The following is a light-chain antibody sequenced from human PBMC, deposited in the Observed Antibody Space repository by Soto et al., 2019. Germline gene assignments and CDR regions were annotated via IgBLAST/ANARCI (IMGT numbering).Light chain of an antibody. J-gene: IGKJ1*01. Sequence: DIQMTQSPSTLSASVGDRFAITCRASQSTSSYLAWYQQKPGKAPKLLIHQASSLENGVPSRLSGSGSGTEFSLTISSLQPDDFSTYYCQQYSSHSTFGQGTKVDIK. CDR1: QSTSSY. CDR3: QQYSSHST. CDR2: QAS. V-gene: IGKV1-5*03.